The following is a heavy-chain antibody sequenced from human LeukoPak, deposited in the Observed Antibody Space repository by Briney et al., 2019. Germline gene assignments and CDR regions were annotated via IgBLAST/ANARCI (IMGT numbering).Heavy chain of an antibody. CDR3: ARRVVVTPHDAFDI. Sequence: GASVTVSCKASGYTFTSYGISWVRQAPGQGLEWMGWISAYNGNTNYAQKLQGRVTMTTDTSTSTAYMELRSLRSDDTAVYYCARRVVVTPHDAFDIWGQGTMVTVSS. CDR2: ISAYNGNT. V-gene: IGHV1-18*01. CDR1: GYTFTSYG. D-gene: IGHD2-21*02. J-gene: IGHJ3*02.